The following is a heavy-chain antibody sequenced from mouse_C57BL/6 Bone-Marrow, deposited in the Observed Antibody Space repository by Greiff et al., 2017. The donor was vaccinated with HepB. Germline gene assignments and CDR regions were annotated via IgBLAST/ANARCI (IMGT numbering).Heavy chain of an antibody. V-gene: IGHV8-8*01. Sequence: ESGPGILQPFQTLSLTCSFSGFSLSTFGMGVGWIRQPSGKGLEWLAHIWWDDDKYYNPALKSRLTISKATSKNQVFLKIANVDTADTATYYCARIPAYYSNYGAMDYWGQGTSVTVSS. CDR1: GFSLSTFGMG. CDR2: IWWDDDK. D-gene: IGHD2-5*01. J-gene: IGHJ4*01. CDR3: ARIPAYYSNYGAMDY.